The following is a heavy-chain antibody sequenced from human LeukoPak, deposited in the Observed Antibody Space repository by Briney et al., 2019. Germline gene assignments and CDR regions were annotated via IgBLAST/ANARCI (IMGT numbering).Heavy chain of an antibody. D-gene: IGHD2-15*01. CDR1: GFTFSSYS. J-gene: IGHJ6*02. V-gene: IGHV3-21*01. Sequence: GGSLRLSCAASGFTFSSYSMNWVRQAPGKGLEWVSSISSSSSYIYYADSVKGRFTISRDNAKNSLYLQMNSLRAEDTAVYYCARGPDIVVVVAAMRYWGQGTTVTVSS. CDR3: ARGPDIVVVVAAMRY. CDR2: ISSSSSYI.